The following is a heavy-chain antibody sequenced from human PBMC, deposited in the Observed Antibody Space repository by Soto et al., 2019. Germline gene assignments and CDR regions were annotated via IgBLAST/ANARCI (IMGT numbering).Heavy chain of an antibody. CDR2: ISYEGSNK. CDR1: GFTFDDYS. V-gene: IGHV3-30-3*01. J-gene: IGHJ3*02. CDR3: ARTHIQSAWNDRFDI. D-gene: IGHD1-1*01. Sequence: QVQLVESGGGVVQPGRSLRLSCAAFGFTFDDYSMHWVRQAPGKGLEWVALISYEGSNKYYADSVKGRFTISRDNAKNTLFLEVNSLRTEDTAVYCCARTHIQSAWNDRFDIWGQGTMVTVSS.